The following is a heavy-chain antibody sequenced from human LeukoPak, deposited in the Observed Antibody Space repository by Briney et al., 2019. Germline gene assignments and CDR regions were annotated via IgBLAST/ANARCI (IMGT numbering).Heavy chain of an antibody. CDR1: GFTFSSYE. Sequence: GGSLRLSCAASGFTFSSYEMNWVRQAPGKGLEWVSYISSSGSTIYYADSVKGRFTISRDNSKNTLYLQMNSLRAEDTAVYYCAKAGGSYLLDYWGQGTLVTVSS. CDR3: AKAGGSYLLDY. CDR2: ISSSGSTI. V-gene: IGHV3-48*03. D-gene: IGHD1-26*01. J-gene: IGHJ4*02.